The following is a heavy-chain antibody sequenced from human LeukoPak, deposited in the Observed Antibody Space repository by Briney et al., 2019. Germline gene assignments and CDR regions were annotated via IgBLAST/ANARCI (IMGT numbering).Heavy chain of an antibody. CDR1: GFTFSSYW. V-gene: IGHV3-33*08. Sequence: GGSLRLSCAASGFTFSSYWINWVRQAPGKGLKWVAVIWYDGSNKYYADSVKGRFTISRDNSKNTLYLQMNSLRAEDTAVYYCAREGGGSYLLDYWGQGALVTVSS. CDR2: IWYDGSNK. CDR3: AREGGGSYLLDY. J-gene: IGHJ4*02. D-gene: IGHD1-26*01.